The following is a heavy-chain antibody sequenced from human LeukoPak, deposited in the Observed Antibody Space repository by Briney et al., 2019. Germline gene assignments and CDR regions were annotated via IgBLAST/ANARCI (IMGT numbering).Heavy chain of an antibody. CDR1: GGSFSGYY. D-gene: IGHD3-3*01. V-gene: IGHV4-34*01. Sequence: SETLSLTCAVYGGSFSGYYWSWIRQPPGKGLKWIGEINHSGSTNYNPSLKSRVTISVDTSKNQFSLKLSSVTAADTAVYYCASGRNFWSGYYFDYWGQGTLVTVSS. J-gene: IGHJ4*02. CDR3: ASGRNFWSGYYFDY. CDR2: INHSGST.